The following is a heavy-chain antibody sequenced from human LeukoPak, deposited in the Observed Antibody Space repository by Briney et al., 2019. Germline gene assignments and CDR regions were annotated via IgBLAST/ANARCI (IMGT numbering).Heavy chain of an antibody. Sequence: ASVKVSCKASGGTFSSYAISWVRQAPGQGLEWMGGIIPIFGTANYAQKFQGRVTITTDESTSTAYMELSSLRSEDTAVYYCARGVYCSGGSCAIYYYYMDVWGKGTTVTVSS. CDR2: IIPIFGTA. CDR3: ARGVYCSGGSCAIYYYYMDV. D-gene: IGHD2-15*01. V-gene: IGHV1-69*05. CDR1: GGTFSSYA. J-gene: IGHJ6*03.